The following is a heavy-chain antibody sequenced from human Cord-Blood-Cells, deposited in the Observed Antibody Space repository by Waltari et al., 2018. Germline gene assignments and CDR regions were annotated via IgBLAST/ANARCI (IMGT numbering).Heavy chain of an antibody. D-gene: IGHD3-10*01. CDR3: ARESPYGSGSYYFDY. CDR1: GGSISSGSYY. Sequence: QVQLQESGPGLVKPSQTLSLTCTVSGGSISSGSYYWSWIRPPAGKGLEWIGYIYPSGSTNYNPSLKSRVTISVDTSKNQFSLKLSSVTAADTAVYYCARESPYGSGSYYFDYWGQGTLVTVSS. CDR2: IYPSGST. V-gene: IGHV4-61*09. J-gene: IGHJ4*02.